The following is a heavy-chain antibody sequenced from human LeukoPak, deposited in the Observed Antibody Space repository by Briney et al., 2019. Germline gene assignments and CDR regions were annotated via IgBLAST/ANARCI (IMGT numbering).Heavy chain of an antibody. CDR3: ARHRGYSYGPHFYYYGMDV. V-gene: IGHV4-59*08. D-gene: IGHD5-18*01. J-gene: IGHJ6*02. Sequence: SETLSLTCTVSGGSISSYYWSWIRQPPGKGLEWIGYIYYSGSTNYNPSLKSRVTISVDTSKNQFSLKLSSVTAADTAVYYCARHRGYSYGPHFYYYGMDVWGQGTTVTVSS. CDR2: IYYSGST. CDR1: GGSISSYY.